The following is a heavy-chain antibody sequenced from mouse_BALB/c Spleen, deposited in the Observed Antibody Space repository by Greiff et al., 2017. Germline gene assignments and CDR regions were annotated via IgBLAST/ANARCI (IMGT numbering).Heavy chain of an antibody. CDR3: ARWNMDY. CDR1: GYTFTSYW. Sequence: QVQLQQSGAELAKPGASVKMSCKASGYTFTSYWMHWVKQRPGQGLEWIGYINPSTGYTEYNQKFKDKATLTADKSSSTAYMQLSSLTSEDSAVYYCARWNMDYWGQGTSVTVSS. J-gene: IGHJ4*01. V-gene: IGHV1-7*01. CDR2: INPSTGYT.